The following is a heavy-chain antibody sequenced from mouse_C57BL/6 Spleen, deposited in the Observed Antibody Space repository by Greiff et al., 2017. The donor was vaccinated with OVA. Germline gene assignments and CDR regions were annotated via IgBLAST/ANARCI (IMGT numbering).Heavy chain of an antibody. CDR3: ARPTVVAHYYAMDY. J-gene: IGHJ4*01. CDR1: GYTFTSYW. V-gene: IGHV1-55*01. D-gene: IGHD1-1*01. Sequence: QVQLKQPGAELVKPGASVKMSCKASGYTFTSYWITWVKQRPGQGLEWIGDIYPGSGSTNYNEKFKSKATLTVDTSSSTAYMQLSSLTSEDSAVYYCARPTVVAHYYAMDYWGQGTSVTVSS. CDR2: IYPGSGST.